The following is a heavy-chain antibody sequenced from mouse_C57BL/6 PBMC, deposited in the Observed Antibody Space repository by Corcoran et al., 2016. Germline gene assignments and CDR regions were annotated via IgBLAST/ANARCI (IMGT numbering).Heavy chain of an antibody. Sequence: QIQLVQSGPELKKPGETVKISCKASGYTFTTYGMSWVKQAPGKGLKWMGWINTYSGVPTYADDFKGRFAFSLETSASTAYLQINNLKNEDTATYFCARYDGYYVAWFAYWGQGTLVTVSA. D-gene: IGHD2-3*01. J-gene: IGHJ3*01. CDR3: ARYDGYYVAWFAY. CDR1: GYTFTTYG. CDR2: INTYSGVP. V-gene: IGHV9-3*01.